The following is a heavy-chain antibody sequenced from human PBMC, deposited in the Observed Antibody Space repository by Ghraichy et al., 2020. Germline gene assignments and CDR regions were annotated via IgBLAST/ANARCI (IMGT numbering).Heavy chain of an antibody. CDR2: IDWDDAK. CDR1: GFSLSRSAMC. CDR3: ARAYRGIVGTVTIDY. D-gene: IGHD1-26*01. V-gene: IGHV2-70*01. Sequence: SGPTLVKPTQTLTLTCTFSGFSLSRSAMCVTWIRQPPGKALEWLALIDWDDAKYYSTSLKTRLTISKDTSKNQVVLTMTNMDPVDTATYYCARAYRGIVGTVTIDYRGQGALVTVSS. J-gene: IGHJ4*02.